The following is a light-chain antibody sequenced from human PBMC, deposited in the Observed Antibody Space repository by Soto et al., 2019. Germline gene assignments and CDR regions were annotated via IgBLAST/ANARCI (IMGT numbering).Light chain of an antibody. V-gene: IGKV1-39*01. CDR1: QTISTY. Sequence: DIQMTQPPSSLSASVGDRVTITCRASQTISTYLNWYQHKPDKAPKLLIYAASNLQSGVPSRFSGSGSGTDFTLTISSLQPEDFAAYYCQQSYTNPYTFGQGTKLEIK. CDR3: QQSYTNPYT. CDR2: AAS. J-gene: IGKJ2*01.